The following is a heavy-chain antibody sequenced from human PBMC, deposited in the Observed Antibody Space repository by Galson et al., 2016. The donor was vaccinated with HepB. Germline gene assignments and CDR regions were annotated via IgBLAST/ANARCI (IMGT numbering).Heavy chain of an antibody. CDR2: IKQDGSEQ. J-gene: IGHJ4*02. Sequence: SLRLSCAASGFSFSGLWMNWVRQTPGKGLEWVAIIKQDGSEQKYVDSVKGRFTISRVNAKNSVYLQMNSLRGEDTAVYYCVGGAGWLPDYWGQGTLVTVSS. V-gene: IGHV3-7*03. D-gene: IGHD6-19*01. CDR1: GFSFSGLW. CDR3: VGGAGWLPDY.